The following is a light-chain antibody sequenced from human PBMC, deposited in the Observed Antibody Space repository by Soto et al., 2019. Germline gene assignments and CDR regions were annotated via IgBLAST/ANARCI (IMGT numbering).Light chain of an antibody. V-gene: IGLV2-14*01. Sequence: QSVLTQPAFVSGSPGQSIAITCTGTSSVVGGYNYVSWYQQHPGKAPKLMIHEVSNRPSGISDRFSGSKSGNTASLTISGLQADDEADYYCSSHTSYSTRVFGTGTKVTVL. CDR1: SSVVGGYNY. CDR2: EVS. CDR3: SSHTSYSTRV. J-gene: IGLJ1*01.